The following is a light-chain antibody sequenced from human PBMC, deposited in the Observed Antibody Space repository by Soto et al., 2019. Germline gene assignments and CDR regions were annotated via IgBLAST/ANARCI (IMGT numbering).Light chain of an antibody. Sequence: QPVLTQSPSASASLGASVKLTCTLSSGHSSYAIAWHQQQPQKGPRYLMKLNSDGSHSKRDGIADRFSGSSSGAERYLTISSLQSEDGADYYCQTWGTGIVVFGGGTKLTVL. J-gene: IGLJ2*01. V-gene: IGLV4-69*01. CDR3: QTWGTGIVV. CDR2: LNSDGSH. CDR1: SGHSSYA.